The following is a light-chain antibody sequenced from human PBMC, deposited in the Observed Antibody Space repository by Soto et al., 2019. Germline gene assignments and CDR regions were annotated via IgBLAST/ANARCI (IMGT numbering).Light chain of an antibody. J-gene: IGLJ1*01. CDR2: EAS. Sequence: QSVLTQPPSVSGSPGQSVTISCTGTSTDFVSYNRVSWYQQPPGTAPKLIIYEASNRPSGVPDRFSGSKSGNTASLTISGLQAADEADYYCSLYTSENTYVVGTRTKVTVL. CDR1: STDFVSYNR. V-gene: IGLV2-18*01. CDR3: SLYTSENTYV.